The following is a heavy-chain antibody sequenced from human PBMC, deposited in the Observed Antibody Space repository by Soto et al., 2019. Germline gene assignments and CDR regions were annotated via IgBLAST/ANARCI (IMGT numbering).Heavy chain of an antibody. D-gene: IGHD3-22*01. J-gene: IGHJ3*02. V-gene: IGHV3-13*01. CDR1: GFTFSSYD. Sequence: EVQLVESGGGLVQPGGSLRLSCAASGFTFSSYDMHWVRQATGKGLEWVSAMGTAGDTYYPGSVKGRFTISRENAKNSLYLQMNSRRAEDTAVYYCARASVRGSLYYDSSGDAFEIWGQGTMVTVSS. CDR3: ARASVRGSLYYDSSGDAFEI. CDR2: MGTAGDT.